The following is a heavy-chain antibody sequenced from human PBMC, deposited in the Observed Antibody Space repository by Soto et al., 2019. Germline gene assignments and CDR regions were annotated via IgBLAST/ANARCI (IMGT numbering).Heavy chain of an antibody. V-gene: IGHV4-39*01. CDR2: IYYSGST. Sequence: QLQLQESGPGLVKPSETLSLTCTVSGGSISSSSYYWGWIRQPPGKGLEWIGSIYYSGSTYYNPSLKSRVTISVDTSKNQFSLKLSSVTAADTAVYYCATTLYYDFWSGYYHPYYFDYWGQGTLVTVSS. D-gene: IGHD3-3*01. CDR3: ATTLYYDFWSGYYHPYYFDY. J-gene: IGHJ4*02. CDR1: GGSISSSSYY.